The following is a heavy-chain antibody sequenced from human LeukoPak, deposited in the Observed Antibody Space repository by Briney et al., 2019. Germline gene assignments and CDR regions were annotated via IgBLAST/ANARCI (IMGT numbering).Heavy chain of an antibody. CDR3: ARVLKENAFDI. J-gene: IGHJ3*02. D-gene: IGHD3-9*01. CDR2: INPNSGDT. Sequence: ASVKVSCKTSGYTFTDYYMHWVRQAPGQGLEWMGWINPNSGDTHYAQTFQGRVTMTRDTSISTAYMELSRLRSDDTAVYYCARVLKENAFDIWGQGTMVTVSS. CDR1: GYTFTDYY. V-gene: IGHV1-2*02.